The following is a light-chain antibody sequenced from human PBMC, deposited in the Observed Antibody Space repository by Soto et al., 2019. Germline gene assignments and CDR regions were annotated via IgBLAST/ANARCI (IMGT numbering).Light chain of an antibody. J-gene: IGKJ1*01. CDR2: ATS. CDR1: QNIVTY. CDR3: QQSYNFPRT. V-gene: IGKV1-39*01. Sequence: DSQLTQYPSSRSASVGDRVTITCRASQNIVTYLNWYLQKPGQAPKLLIYATSSLQSGVPPRFSGSGSGTEFTFTISSLQAEDFATYYCQQSYNFPRTFGQGTKVDI.